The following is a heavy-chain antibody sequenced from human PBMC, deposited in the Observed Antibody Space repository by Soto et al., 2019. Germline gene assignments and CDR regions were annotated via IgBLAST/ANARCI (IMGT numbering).Heavy chain of an antibody. CDR3: ARQGSRAFDI. CDR1: GGSISPYY. V-gene: IGHV4-59*08. D-gene: IGHD2-15*01. CDR2: IYYNGST. Sequence: SETLSLTCTVSGGSISPYYWIWVRQPPGKGLEWIAYIYYNGSTNYNPSLKSRVTLSVDTSKNQFSLKLSSVTAADTAVYYCARQGSRAFDIWGQGTMVTVSS. J-gene: IGHJ3*02.